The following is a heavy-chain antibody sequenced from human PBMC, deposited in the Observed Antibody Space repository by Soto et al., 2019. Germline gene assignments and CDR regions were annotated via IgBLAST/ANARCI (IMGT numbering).Heavy chain of an antibody. V-gene: IGHV3-21*01. CDR3: ARDQCSGGSCYSHAFDI. CDR1: GFTFSTYI. J-gene: IGHJ3*02. Sequence: EVQLVESGGGLVKPGGSLRLSCAASGFTFSTYIMNWVRQAPGKGLEWVSYISSSSTYIYYADTVKGRFTITRDNAKNSLYLLVNSLRAEDTAVYYCARDQCSGGSCYSHAFDIWGQGTMVTVSS. CDR2: ISSSSTYI. D-gene: IGHD2-15*01.